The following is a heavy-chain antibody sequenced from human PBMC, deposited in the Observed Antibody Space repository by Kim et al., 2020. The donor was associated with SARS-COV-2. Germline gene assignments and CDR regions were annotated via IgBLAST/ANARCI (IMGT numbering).Heavy chain of an antibody. D-gene: IGHD5-18*01. CDR1: GFTFSSYG. Sequence: GGSLRLSCAASGFTFSSYGMHWVRQAPGKGLEWVAVISYDGSNKYYADSVKGRFTISRDNSKNTLYLQMNSLRAEDTAVYYCARGRSGLWLTNPLDYWGQGTLVTVSS. CDR2: ISYDGSNK. V-gene: IGHV3-33*05. CDR3: ARGRSGLWLTNPLDY. J-gene: IGHJ4*02.